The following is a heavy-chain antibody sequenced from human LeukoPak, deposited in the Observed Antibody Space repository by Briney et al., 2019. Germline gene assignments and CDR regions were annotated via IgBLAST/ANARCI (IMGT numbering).Heavy chain of an antibody. J-gene: IGHJ4*02. V-gene: IGHV1-24*01. CDR1: GYTLTELS. D-gene: IGHD4-17*01. CDR3: ATVDMTTVTTQYFDY. Sequence: ASVKVSCKVSGYTLTELSMHWVRQAPGKGLEWMGGFDPEDGETIYAQKFQGRVTMTEDTSTDTAYMELSSPRSEDTAVYYCATVDMTTVTTQYFDYWGQGTLVTVSS. CDR2: FDPEDGET.